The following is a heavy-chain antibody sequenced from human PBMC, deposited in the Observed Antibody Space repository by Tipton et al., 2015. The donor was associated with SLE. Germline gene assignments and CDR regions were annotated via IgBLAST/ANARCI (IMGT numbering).Heavy chain of an antibody. J-gene: IGHJ4*02. CDR2: IYTSGST. CDR1: GGSISSYY. D-gene: IGHD5-24*01. Sequence: TLSLTCTVSGGSISSYYWTWIRQPAGKGLEWIGRIYTSGSTHYHPSLRGRVTISVDTSKSQFSLTLNSVTAADTAVYYCARFMRDGYNAKYYFDYWGQGNLVTVSS. CDR3: ARFMRDGYNAKYYFDY. V-gene: IGHV4-4*07.